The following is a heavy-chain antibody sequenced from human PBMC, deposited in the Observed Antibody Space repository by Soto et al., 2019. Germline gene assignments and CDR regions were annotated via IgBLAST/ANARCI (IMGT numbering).Heavy chain of an antibody. CDR1: GFTLSMSA. J-gene: IGHJ3*01. V-gene: IGHV3-23*01. CDR2: ISDSGDRT. CDR3: AKDRGIIVKAGDAFDV. D-gene: IGHD3-16*02. Sequence: EVQLMESGGGLVQPGGSLRLSCAGSGFTLSMSAVSWVRQAPGKGLEWVSYISDSGDRTYYAVSVKGRITISRDRSKNPVSLQRNKLRAEDTALYYCAKDRGIIVKAGDAFDVWGQGTMVTVSS.